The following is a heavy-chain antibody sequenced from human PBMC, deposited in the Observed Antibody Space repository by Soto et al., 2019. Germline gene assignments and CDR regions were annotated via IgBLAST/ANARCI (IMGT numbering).Heavy chain of an antibody. J-gene: IGHJ5*02. CDR1: VFTFSSYS. CDR2: ISSSSSYI. CDR3: VRASYCSNGVRYNLGWFGT. Sequence: GGSLRLSCAASVFTFSSYSMNLVRQAPGKGLEWVSSISSSSSYIYYADSVKGRFTISRYNAKNSLYLQMNSLRAEDTAVYYCVRASYCSNGVRYNLGWFGTWGQGTQVTVSS. V-gene: IGHV3-21*01. D-gene: IGHD2-8*01.